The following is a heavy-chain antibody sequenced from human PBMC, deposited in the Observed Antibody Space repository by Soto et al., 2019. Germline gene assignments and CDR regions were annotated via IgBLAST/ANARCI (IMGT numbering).Heavy chain of an antibody. CDR2: ISYDGSNK. V-gene: IGHV3-30*03. CDR1: GFTFSSYG. D-gene: IGHD3-22*01. J-gene: IGHJ3*02. CDR3: ARIPPFRYSYDSSGCIDAFDI. Sequence: PGGSLRLSCAASGFTFSSYGMHWVRQAPGKGLEWVSVISYDGSNKYYADSVTGRFTISRDNSKNSLYLQMNSLTAEDTAVYYCARIPPFRYSYDSSGCIDAFDIWGQGTMVTVPS.